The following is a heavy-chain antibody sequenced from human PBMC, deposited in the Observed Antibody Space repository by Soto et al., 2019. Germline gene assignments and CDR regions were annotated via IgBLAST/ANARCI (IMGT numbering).Heavy chain of an antibody. V-gene: IGHV4-59*01. CDR3: ARGTKPDYDLTYASYYYYGMHV. CDR1: GGSISSYY. CDR2: IYYSGST. D-gene: IGHD3-3*01. J-gene: IGHJ6*02. Sequence: PSETLSLTCTVSGGSISSYYWSWIRQPPGKGLEWIGYIYYSGSTNYNPSLKSRVTISVDTSKNQFSLKLSSVTAADTAVYYCARGTKPDYDLTYASYYYYGMHVWGQGTTVTVSS.